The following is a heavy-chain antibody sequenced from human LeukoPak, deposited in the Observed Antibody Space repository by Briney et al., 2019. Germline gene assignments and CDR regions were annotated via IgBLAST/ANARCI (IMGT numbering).Heavy chain of an antibody. CDR3: ARDNWDDADAFDI. V-gene: IGHV3-30*03. Sequence: GGSMRLSCAASGFTFSSYGIHWVRQAPGKGLEWVAVISYDGSNKYYADSVKGRFTISRDNSNNALYLHMSSLRAEDTALYYCARDNWDDADAFDIWGQGTMVTVSS. J-gene: IGHJ3*02. CDR1: GFTFSSYG. CDR2: ISYDGSNK. D-gene: IGHD1-20*01.